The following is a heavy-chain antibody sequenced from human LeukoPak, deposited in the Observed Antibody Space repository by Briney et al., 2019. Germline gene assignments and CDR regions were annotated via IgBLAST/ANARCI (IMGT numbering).Heavy chain of an antibody. CDR3: ARGSGWTEF. D-gene: IGHD6-19*01. V-gene: IGHV3-7*04. CDR1: GXSFSTDW. J-gene: IGHJ4*02. Sequence: RGCLRLSCATPGXSFSTDWISWVRPAPGEGLGSVANIKEDGSEKYYVDSVKGRFTISRDKAKNSLFLQINSLRVEDTAVYYCARGSGWTEFWGQGTLVTVSS. CDR2: IKEDGSEK.